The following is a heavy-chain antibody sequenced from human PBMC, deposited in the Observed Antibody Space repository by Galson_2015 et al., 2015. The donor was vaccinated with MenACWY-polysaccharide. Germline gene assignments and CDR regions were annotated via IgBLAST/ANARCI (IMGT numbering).Heavy chain of an antibody. CDR1: GDSVSNYSAA. CDR2: TYYRSKWYN. Sequence: CAISGDSVSNYSAAWNWIRQSPSRGPEGLGRTYYRSKWYNDYAVSVKSRITINPDTSKKQFSLQLNSVAPEDTAVYYCARENSYHYVMDVWGQGTTVTVSS. V-gene: IGHV6-1*01. J-gene: IGHJ6*02. CDR3: ARENSYHYVMDV.